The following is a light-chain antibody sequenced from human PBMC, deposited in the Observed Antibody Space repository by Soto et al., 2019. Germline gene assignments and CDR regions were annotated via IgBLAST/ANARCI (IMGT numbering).Light chain of an antibody. J-gene: IGLJ1*01. Sequence: QSALTQPASVSGSPGQSITLSCTGTSSDGGSYNLVSWYQQHAGKAPKLMIYEGSKRPSGVSNRFSGSKSGNTASLTISGLQAEDAADYYCCSYAASSTFSYVFGTGTKVTV. CDR2: EGS. CDR1: SSDGGSYNL. V-gene: IGLV2-23*03. CDR3: CSYAASSTFSYV.